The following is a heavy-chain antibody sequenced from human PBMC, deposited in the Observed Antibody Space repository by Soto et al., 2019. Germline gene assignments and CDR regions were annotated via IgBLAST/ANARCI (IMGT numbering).Heavy chain of an antibody. D-gene: IGHD3-9*01. CDR2: VNHSGST. CDR1: VGSFSGYY. Sequence: SETLSVTCAVYVGSFSGYYWTWIRQSPEKGLEWIGEVNHSGSTNYNPSLKSRVTISVDTSKNQFSLKLSSVTAADTAVYYCARVDYDILTGYLLYGMDVWGQGTTVTVSS. J-gene: IGHJ6*02. V-gene: IGHV4-34*01. CDR3: ARVDYDILTGYLLYGMDV.